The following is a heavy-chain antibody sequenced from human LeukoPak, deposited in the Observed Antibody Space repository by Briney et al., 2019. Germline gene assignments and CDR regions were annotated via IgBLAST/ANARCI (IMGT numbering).Heavy chain of an antibody. V-gene: IGHV1-69*13. CDR1: GGTFSSYA. CDR3: AREMGPLRTYYYYYMDV. J-gene: IGHJ6*03. Sequence: SVKVSCKASGGTFSSYAISWVRQAPGQGLEWMGGIIPIFGTANYAQKFQGRVTITADASTSTAYMELSSLRSEDTAVYYCAREMGPLRTYYYYYMDVWGKGTTVTVSS. D-gene: IGHD4-17*01. CDR2: IIPIFGTA.